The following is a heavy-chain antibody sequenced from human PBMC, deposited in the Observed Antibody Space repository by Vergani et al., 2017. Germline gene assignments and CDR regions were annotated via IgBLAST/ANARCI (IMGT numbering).Heavy chain of an antibody. D-gene: IGHD2-15*01. CDR3: ARDLCSGGSCLFDY. Sequence: QVQLQESGPGLVKPSQTLSLTSTVSGGSISKGTYYWSWIRQPAGKGLEWIRRIYTSGSTHYNPSLKSRVTISVDTYKNKFSLKLSSVTAADTAVYYCARDLCSGGSCLFDYWGQGTLVTVSS. V-gene: IGHV4-61*02. CDR2: IYTSGST. J-gene: IGHJ4*02. CDR1: GGSISKGTYY.